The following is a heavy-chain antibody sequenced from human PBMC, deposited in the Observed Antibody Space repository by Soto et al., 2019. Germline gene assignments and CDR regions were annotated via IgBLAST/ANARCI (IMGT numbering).Heavy chain of an antibody. CDR3: ARGEGRGYSYAPTVGYSDA. Sequence: PWGSLRLSCAASGFTFSSYSMNWVRQGPGKGLEWVSYISSSSRTIYYADSVKGRFTISRDNAKNSLYLQMNSLRDEDTAVYYCARGEGRGYSYAPTVGYSDAWGQETLVTVSS. D-gene: IGHD5-18*01. CDR1: GFTFSSYS. J-gene: IGHJ4*02. V-gene: IGHV3-48*02. CDR2: ISSSSRTI.